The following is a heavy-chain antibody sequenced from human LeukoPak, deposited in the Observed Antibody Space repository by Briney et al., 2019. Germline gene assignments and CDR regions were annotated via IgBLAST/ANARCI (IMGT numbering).Heavy chain of an antibody. CDR3: GKDPNGDYIGAFDF. J-gene: IGHJ3*01. CDR1: GLAFRNYA. Sequence: GGSLRLSCVASGLAFRNYAMTWVRQAPGKGLGWVSVIRGSGGDIRYADSVKGRFTISRDNSVNTLYLQMNSLRAEDTAVYYCGKDPNGDYIGAFDFWGQGTMVTVSS. V-gene: IGHV3-23*01. D-gene: IGHD4-17*01. CDR2: IRGSGGDI.